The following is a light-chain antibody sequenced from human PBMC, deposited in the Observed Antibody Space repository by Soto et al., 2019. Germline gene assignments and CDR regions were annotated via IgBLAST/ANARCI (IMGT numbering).Light chain of an antibody. CDR3: SSYTSSNTYV. V-gene: IGLV2-18*02. J-gene: IGLJ1*01. Sequence: LTQPPSVSGSPGHSVAISCTGTSSDVGSYSRVSWYQQPPGTAPKVMIYEVSHRPSGVPDRSSGSKSGNPASLTISGLQAEDEADYYCSSYTSSNTYVFGTGTKVTVL. CDR1: SSDVGSYSR. CDR2: EVS.